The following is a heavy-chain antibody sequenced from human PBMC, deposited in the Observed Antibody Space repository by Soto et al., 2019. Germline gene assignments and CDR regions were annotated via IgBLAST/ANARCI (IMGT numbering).Heavy chain of an antibody. CDR1: GFNLSHPW. V-gene: IGHV3-15*01. Sequence: GSLRLSCVASGFNLSHPWMTWVRQAAGKGLEWVGRIKSKTDGGTADYAAPVKGRATISRDDSKNTVYLQMNSLKTEDTAVYYCTTGIYYDILTGYHNVAYWGQGALVTSPQ. CDR2: IKSKTDGGTA. D-gene: IGHD3-9*01. J-gene: IGHJ4*02. CDR3: TTGIYYDILTGYHNVAY.